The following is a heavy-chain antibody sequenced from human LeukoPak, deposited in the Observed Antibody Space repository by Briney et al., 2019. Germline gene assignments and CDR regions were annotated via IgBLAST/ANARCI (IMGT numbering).Heavy chain of an antibody. J-gene: IGHJ4*02. Sequence: ASVKVSCKASGYTFTGYYMHWVRQAPGQGLEWTGWINPNSGGTNYAQKFQGRVTMTRDTSISTAYMELSRLRSDDTAVYYCARVRGGLLWFGESFGDWGQGTLVTVSS. V-gene: IGHV1-2*02. CDR3: ARVRGGLLWFGESFGD. D-gene: IGHD3-10*01. CDR2: INPNSGGT. CDR1: GYTFTGYY.